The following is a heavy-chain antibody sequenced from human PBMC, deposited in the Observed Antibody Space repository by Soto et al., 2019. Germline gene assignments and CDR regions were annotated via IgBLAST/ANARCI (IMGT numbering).Heavy chain of an antibody. CDR3: ARGLVIRPYYYHGMDV. J-gene: IGHJ6*02. CDR2: ISSIGST. CDR1: GGSISSGDYF. Sequence: SETLSLTCTVSGGSISSGDYFWSWIRQSPGKGLEWIGYISSIGSTYYNPSLKSRVSVSRDTSKNQFSLKLSSVTTTDTAVYYCARGLVIRPYYYHGMDVWGQGTTVTVSS. V-gene: IGHV4-30-4*01. D-gene: IGHD3-9*01.